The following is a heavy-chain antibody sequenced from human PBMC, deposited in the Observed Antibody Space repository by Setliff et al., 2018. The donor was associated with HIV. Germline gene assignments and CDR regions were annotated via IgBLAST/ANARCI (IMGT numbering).Heavy chain of an antibody. J-gene: IGHJ5*02. D-gene: IGHD3-10*01. CDR2: IYHSGST. V-gene: IGHV4-39*01. CDR3: ATYADRESNRFDP. Sequence: SETLSLTCSVSGSSLTSSSFYWGWIRQPPGKGLEWIGSIYHSGSTYNNPSLKSRVTISVDTSKNQFSLKLTSVTAADTAVYYCATYADRESNRFDPWGQGILVTVSS. CDR1: GSSLTSSSFY.